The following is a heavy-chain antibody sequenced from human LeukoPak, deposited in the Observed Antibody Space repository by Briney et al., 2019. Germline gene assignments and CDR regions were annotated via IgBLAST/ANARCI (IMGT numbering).Heavy chain of an antibody. Sequence: SETLSLTCTVSGGSISSGGYYWSWIRQPPGKGLEWIGNIYYSGSTYYNPSLKSRVTISADTPKNQFSLKLSSVTAADTAVYYCVRISGSWNFDYWGQGTLVTVSS. CDR3: VRISGSWNFDY. V-gene: IGHV4-39*01. CDR2: IYYSGST. D-gene: IGHD3-10*01. CDR1: GGSISSGGYY. J-gene: IGHJ4*02.